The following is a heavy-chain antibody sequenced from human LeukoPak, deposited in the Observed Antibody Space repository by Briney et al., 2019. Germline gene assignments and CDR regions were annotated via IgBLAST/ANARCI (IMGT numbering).Heavy chain of an antibody. V-gene: IGHV3-21*01. D-gene: IGHD1-26*01. CDR2: ISSSSSYI. J-gene: IGHJ4*02. Sequence: GGSLRLSCAASGFTFSSYSMNWVRQAPGEGLEWVSSISSSSSYIYYADSVKGRFTISRDNAKNSLYLQMNSLRAEDTAVYYCARDWAYSGSSGFDYWGRGTLVTVSS. CDR3: ARDWAYSGSSGFDY. CDR1: GFTFSSYS.